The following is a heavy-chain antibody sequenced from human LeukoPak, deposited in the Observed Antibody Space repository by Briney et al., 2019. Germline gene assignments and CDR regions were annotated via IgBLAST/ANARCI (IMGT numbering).Heavy chain of an antibody. CDR1: GDRVSSNNAA. CDR2: TYYRSKWYN. D-gene: IGHD6-13*01. CDR3: AREVNSSTWRPLDF. V-gene: IGHV6-1*01. J-gene: IGHJ4*02. Sequence: SQTFSLTCAISGDRVSSNNAAWNWIRQSPSRGLEWLGRTYYRSKWYNDYAVSVKSRITINPDTSKNQFSLKLTSMTAADTAVYYCAREVNSSTWRPLDFWGQGTLVTVSS.